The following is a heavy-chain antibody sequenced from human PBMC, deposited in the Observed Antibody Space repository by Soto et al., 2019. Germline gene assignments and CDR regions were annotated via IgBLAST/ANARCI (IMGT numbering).Heavy chain of an antibody. CDR2: IYYSGST. CDR1: GGSISSYY. D-gene: IGHD6-19*01. CDR3: ARDYGQWLDPGFKYYYYYGMDV. Sequence: SETLSLTCTVSGGSISSYYWSWIRQPPGKGLEWIGYIYYSGSTNYNPSLKSRVTISVDTSKNQFSLKLSSVTAADTAVYYCARDYGQWLDPGFKYYYYYGMDVWGQGTTVTVSS. V-gene: IGHV4-59*01. J-gene: IGHJ6*02.